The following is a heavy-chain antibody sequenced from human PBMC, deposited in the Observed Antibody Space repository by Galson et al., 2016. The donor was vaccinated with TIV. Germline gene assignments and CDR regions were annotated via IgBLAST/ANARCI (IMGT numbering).Heavy chain of an antibody. D-gene: IGHD5-24*01. CDR2: TYYRSEWNS. CDR3: ARGRSGYNSTYYYYGMDV. J-gene: IGHJ6*02. CDR1: GDSVSSHSAA. V-gene: IGHV6-1*01. Sequence: CAISGDSVSSHSAAWNWIRQSPSRGLEWLGRTYYRSEWNSDYAVSVRGRIVIKADRSKNQFFLQLNSVTPEDTAVYFCARGRSGYNSTYYYYGMDVWGQGTTVSVSS.